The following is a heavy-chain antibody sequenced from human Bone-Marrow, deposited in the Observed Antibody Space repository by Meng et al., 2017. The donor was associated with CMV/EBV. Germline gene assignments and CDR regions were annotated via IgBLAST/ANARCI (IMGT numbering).Heavy chain of an antibody. D-gene: IGHD6-13*01. CDR2: ISSSSSYI. J-gene: IGHJ6*02. CDR1: GFTFSSYS. CDR3: AKEDSSSWAYYYYYGMDV. V-gene: IGHV3-21*01. Sequence: GESLKISCAASGFTFSSYSMNWVRQAPGKGLEWVSSISSSSSYIYYADSVKGRFTISRDNSKNTLYLQMNSLRAEDTAVYYCAKEDSSSWAYYYYYGMDVWGQGTTVTVSS.